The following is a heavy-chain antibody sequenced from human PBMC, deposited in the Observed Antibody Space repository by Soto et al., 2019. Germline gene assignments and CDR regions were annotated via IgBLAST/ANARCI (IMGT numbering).Heavy chain of an antibody. D-gene: IGHD3-10*01. CDR1: GYTFINYG. V-gene: IGHV1-18*04. CDR3: ARRLVREFDY. Sequence: GASVKVSCKASGYTFINYGITWVRQAPGQGLEWMGWISGYNGNTNYAPKLQGRVTMTKDTSTSTAYMELRSLRSDDKAVYYGARRLVREFDYWGQGTMVTVSS. CDR2: ISGYNGNT. J-gene: IGHJ4*02.